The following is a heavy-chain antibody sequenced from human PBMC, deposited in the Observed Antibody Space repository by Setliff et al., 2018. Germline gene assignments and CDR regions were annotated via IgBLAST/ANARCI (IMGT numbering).Heavy chain of an antibody. V-gene: IGHV1-2*04. J-gene: IGHJ5*02. Sequence: ASVKVSCKASGYTFTGYYMHWVRQAPGQGLEWMGWINPNSGGTNYAQKFQGWVTMTRDTSISTAYMELSRLRSDDTAVYYCARSYYYDSSAANWFDPWGQGTQVTVSS. D-gene: IGHD3-22*01. CDR1: GYTFTGYY. CDR2: INPNSGGT. CDR3: ARSYYYDSSAANWFDP.